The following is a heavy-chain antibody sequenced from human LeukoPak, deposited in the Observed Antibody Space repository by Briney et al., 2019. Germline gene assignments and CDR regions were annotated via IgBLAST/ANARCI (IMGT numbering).Heavy chain of an antibody. CDR2: ISSSDSYI. D-gene: IGHD3-22*01. J-gene: IGHJ4*02. CDR3: ARGRRRLFDY. Sequence: GGSLRLSCAASGFTFSTYTMNWVRQTPGKGLEWVSSISSSDSYIYYADSVKGRFTISRDNAKNLLYLQMNSLRAADTAVYYCARGRRRLFDYWGQGTLVTVSS. CDR1: GFTFSTYT. V-gene: IGHV3-21*01.